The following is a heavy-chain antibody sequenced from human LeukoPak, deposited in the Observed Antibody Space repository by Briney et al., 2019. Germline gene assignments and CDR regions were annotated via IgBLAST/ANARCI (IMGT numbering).Heavy chain of an antibody. Sequence: ASVKVSCKAAGYTFTSYDINWVRQPTGQGLEWMGWINPSTGKTGYAQRFQGRVTMTRNTSISTAYVELSSLRFEDTAMYYCARGRARYGMDVWGQGTTVTVSS. CDR3: ARGRARYGMDV. V-gene: IGHV1-8*01. CDR2: INPSTGKT. CDR1: GYTFTSYD. J-gene: IGHJ6*02.